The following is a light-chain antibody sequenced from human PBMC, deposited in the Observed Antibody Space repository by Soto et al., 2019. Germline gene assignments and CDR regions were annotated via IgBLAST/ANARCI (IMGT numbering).Light chain of an antibody. CDR3: QQSYSTLLIT. CDR1: QAINTY. J-gene: IGKJ5*01. V-gene: IGKV1-39*01. CDR2: GTS. Sequence: DIQMTQSPSFLSASVGDRVTISCRASQAINTYLNWYQQKPGKAPKLLIYGTSDLQNGVPSRFSGGGSGTDFTLTISSLQPVDFATYYCQQSYSTLLITFGQGTRLEV.